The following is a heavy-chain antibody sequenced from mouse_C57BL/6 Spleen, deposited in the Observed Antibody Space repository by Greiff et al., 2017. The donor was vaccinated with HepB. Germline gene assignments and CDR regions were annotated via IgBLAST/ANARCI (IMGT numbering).Heavy chain of an antibody. V-gene: IGHV7-3*01. CDR2: IRNKANGYTT. D-gene: IGHD1-1*01. Sequence: EVQLVESGGGLVQPGGSLSLSCAASGFTFTDYYMSWVRQPPGKALEWLGFIRNKANGYTTEYSASVKGRFTISRDNSQSILYLQMNALRAEDSATYYCASHGSLYAMDYWGQGTSVTVSS. J-gene: IGHJ4*01. CDR3: ASHGSLYAMDY. CDR1: GFTFTDYY.